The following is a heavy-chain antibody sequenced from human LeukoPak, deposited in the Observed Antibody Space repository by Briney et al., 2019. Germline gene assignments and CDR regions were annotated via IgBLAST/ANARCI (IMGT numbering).Heavy chain of an antibody. CDR2: INPNSGGT. J-gene: IGHJ4*02. D-gene: IGHD5-18*01. CDR1: GYTFTSYY. V-gene: IGHV1-2*06. Sequence: ASVKVSCKASGYTFTSYYMHWVRQAPGQGLEWMGRINPNSGGTNYAQKFQGRVTMTRDTSISTAYMELSRLRSDDTAVYYCARDLGSRIQLWLLGYWGQGTLVTVSS. CDR3: ARDLGSRIQLWLLGY.